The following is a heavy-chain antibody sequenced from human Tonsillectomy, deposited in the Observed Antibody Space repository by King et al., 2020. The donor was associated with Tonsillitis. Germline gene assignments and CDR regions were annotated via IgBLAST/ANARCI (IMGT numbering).Heavy chain of an antibody. J-gene: IGHJ4*02. Sequence: HVQLVESGAEVKSPGSRGRVPGGTLGGPSTGFALAWFQQAPGKGPDGREGPILMAGRKYYPQKFQGRVTITADESTSTTYMELSSLTSEDTAVYYCARVFLGYYDSSDSEGDDYWGQGTLVTVSS. CDR3: ARVFLGYYDSSDSEGDDY. V-gene: IGHV1-69*01. CDR1: GGPSTGFA. CDR2: PILMAGRK. D-gene: IGHD3-22*01.